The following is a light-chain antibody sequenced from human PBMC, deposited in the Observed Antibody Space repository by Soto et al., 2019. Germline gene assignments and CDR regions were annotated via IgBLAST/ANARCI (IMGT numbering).Light chain of an antibody. Sequence: QAVVTQEPSLTVSPGGTVPLTCGSSTGAVTSGQYPYWCQQKPGQAPRILISDTDHKHSWTPARFSGSLLGDKAALTLSGAQPEDEADYYSLLSYGAARRTFGTGTKVTVL. CDR3: LLSYGAARRT. CDR1: TGAVTSGQY. V-gene: IGLV7-46*01. J-gene: IGLJ1*01. CDR2: DTD.